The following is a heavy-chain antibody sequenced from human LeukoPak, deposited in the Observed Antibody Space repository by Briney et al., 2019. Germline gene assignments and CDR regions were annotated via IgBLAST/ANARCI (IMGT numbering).Heavy chain of an antibody. J-gene: IGHJ4*02. V-gene: IGHV1-69*13. D-gene: IGHD3-16*01. Sequence: SVTVSCMASGYSFMSYGIGWVRQAPGQGLEWMGGIIPIFGTANYAQKFQGRVTITADESTSTAYMELSSLRSEDTAVYYCARDAVRILGALDHYFDYWGQGTLVTVSS. CDR3: ARDAVRILGALDHYFDY. CDR2: IIPIFGTA. CDR1: GYSFMSYG.